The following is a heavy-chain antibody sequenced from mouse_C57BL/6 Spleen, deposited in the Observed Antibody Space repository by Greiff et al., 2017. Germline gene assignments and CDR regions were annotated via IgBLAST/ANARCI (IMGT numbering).Heavy chain of an antibody. CDR1: GYTFTSYW. J-gene: IGHJ1*03. Sequence: QVQLQQPGAELVRPGSSVKLSCKASGYTFTSYWMDWVQQRPGQGLEWIGNIYPSDSETHYNQKFKDKATLTVDKSSSTAYMQLSSLTSEDSAVYYCARRYYYGSSYGYFDVWGTGTTVTVSS. V-gene: IGHV1-61*01. D-gene: IGHD1-1*01. CDR3: ARRYYYGSSYGYFDV. CDR2: IYPSDSET.